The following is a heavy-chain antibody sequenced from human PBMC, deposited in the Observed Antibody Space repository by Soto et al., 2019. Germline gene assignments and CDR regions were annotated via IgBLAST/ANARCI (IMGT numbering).Heavy chain of an antibody. V-gene: IGHV4-30-4*01. CDR2: IYYSGST. CDR1: GGSISSGDYY. CDR3: ASRKSSPYFDY. J-gene: IGHJ4*02. D-gene: IGHD3-10*01. Sequence: SETLSLTCAVSGGSISSGDYYWSWIRQPPGKGLEWIGNIYYSGSTYYNPSLKSRVTISIDTSKNQFSLKLSSVTAADTAVYYCASRKSSPYFDYWGQGTLVTVSS.